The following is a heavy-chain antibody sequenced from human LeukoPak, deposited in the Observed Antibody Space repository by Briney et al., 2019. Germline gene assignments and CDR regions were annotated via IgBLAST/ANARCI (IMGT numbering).Heavy chain of an antibody. CDR3: ASYCSGGSCPAYYYGMDV. Sequence: GASVKVSCKASGYTFTSYYMHWVRQPPGQGLGRMGIINLSGGSTSYAQKFQGRVTMTRDTSTSTVYMELSSLRSEDTAVYYCASYCSGGSCPAYYYGMDVWGQGTTVTVSS. V-gene: IGHV1-46*01. J-gene: IGHJ6*02. CDR2: INLSGGST. D-gene: IGHD2-15*01. CDR1: GYTFTSYY.